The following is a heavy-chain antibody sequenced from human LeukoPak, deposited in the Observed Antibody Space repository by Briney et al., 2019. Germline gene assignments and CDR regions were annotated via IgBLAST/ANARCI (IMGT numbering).Heavy chain of an antibody. CDR3: ARDGDYYDSTYYFDY. J-gene: IGHJ4*02. D-gene: IGHD3-22*01. CDR1: GFTFSSYG. CDR2: IWYDGSNK. Sequence: GRPLRLSCAASGFTFSSYGMHWVRQAPGKGLEWVAVIWYDGSNKYYADSVKGRFTISRDNSKNTLYLQMNSLRAEDTAVYYCARDGDYYDSTYYFDYWGQGTLVTVSS. V-gene: IGHV3-33*01.